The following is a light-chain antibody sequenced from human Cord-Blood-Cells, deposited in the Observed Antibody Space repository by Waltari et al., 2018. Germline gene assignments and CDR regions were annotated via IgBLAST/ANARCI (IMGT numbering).Light chain of an antibody. CDR1: SSDVGGYNY. CDR3: SSYTSSNTWV. Sequence: QSALTQPASVSGSPGQSITISCTGTSSDVGGYNYVSWYQQHPGKAPKLMIYDVSKRPSGVSNRFSGSKSGNTASLTISGLQDEDEADYYCSSYTSSNTWVFGGGTKLTVL. V-gene: IGLV2-14*01. CDR2: DVS. J-gene: IGLJ3*02.